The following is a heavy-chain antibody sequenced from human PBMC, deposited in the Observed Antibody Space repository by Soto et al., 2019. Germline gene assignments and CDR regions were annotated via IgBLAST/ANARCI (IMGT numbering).Heavy chain of an antibody. Sequence: SETLSLTCTVSGGSISSGGYYWSWIRQHPGKGLEWIGYIYYSGSTYYNPSLKSRVTISVDTSKNQFSLKLSSVTAADTAVYYCARGFGEQWLVEAGSSHYWCQGTLVTVSS. J-gene: IGHJ4*02. CDR3: ARGFGEQWLVEAGSSHY. V-gene: IGHV4-31*03. D-gene: IGHD6-19*01. CDR1: GGSISSGGYY. CDR2: IYYSGST.